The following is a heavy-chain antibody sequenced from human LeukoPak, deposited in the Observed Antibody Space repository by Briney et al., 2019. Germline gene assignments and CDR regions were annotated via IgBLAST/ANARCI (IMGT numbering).Heavy chain of an antibody. D-gene: IGHD3-16*01. J-gene: IGHJ4*02. V-gene: IGHV3-23*01. CDR3: AKDQWGTLGRVFDY. Sequence: GGSLRLSCAASGFTFSSYAMSWVRQAPGKGLEWVSAISGGGGSTDYADSVKGRFTVSRDDSKNTLHLQMNSLRAEDTAVYYCAKDQWGTLGRVFDYWGQGTLVTVSS. CDR1: GFTFSSYA. CDR2: ISGGGGST.